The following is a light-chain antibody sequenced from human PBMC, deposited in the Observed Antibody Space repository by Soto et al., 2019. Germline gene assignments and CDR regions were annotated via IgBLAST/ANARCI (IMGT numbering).Light chain of an antibody. J-gene: IGKJ1*01. CDR1: QSVSSN. CDR2: GAS. V-gene: IGKV3-20*01. Sequence: EIVLTQSPGTLSLSPGERATLSCRASQSVSSNLAWYQQKPGQAPRLLIYGASSRATGIPDRVSGSGSGTDVTLTISRLEPEDFAVYYCQQYGSSPTTFGQGTKVDIK. CDR3: QQYGSSPTT.